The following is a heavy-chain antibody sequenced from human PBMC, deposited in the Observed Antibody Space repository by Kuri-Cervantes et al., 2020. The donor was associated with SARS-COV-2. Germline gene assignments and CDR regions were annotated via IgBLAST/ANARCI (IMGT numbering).Heavy chain of an antibody. D-gene: IGHD3-3*01. CDR1: GFTVSSYG. J-gene: IGHJ4*02. Sequence: LSLTCAASGFTVSSYGMHWVRQAPGKGLEWVTVIWYDGSNKYYADSVKGRFTISRDNSKNTLYLQMNSLRAEDTAVYYCARVSHRGSGYQNPPDYWGQGTLVTVSS. V-gene: IGHV3-33*08. CDR2: IWYDGSNK. CDR3: ARVSHRGSGYQNPPDY.